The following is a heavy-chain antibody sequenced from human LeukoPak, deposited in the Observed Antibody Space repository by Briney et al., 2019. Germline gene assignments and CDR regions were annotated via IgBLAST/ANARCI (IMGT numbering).Heavy chain of an antibody. CDR3: ARARLEYDCNGPPGGFDN. D-gene: IGHD3-22*01. CDR1: GGTFSSYA. J-gene: IGHJ3*02. V-gene: IGHV1-69*13. CDR2: IIPIFGTA. Sequence: ASVKVSCKASGGTFSSYAISWVRQAPGQGLEWMGGIIPIFGTANYAQKFQGRVTITADESTSTAYMELSSLRSEDTAVYYCARARLEYDCNGPPGGFDNLGQGTMVTVSS.